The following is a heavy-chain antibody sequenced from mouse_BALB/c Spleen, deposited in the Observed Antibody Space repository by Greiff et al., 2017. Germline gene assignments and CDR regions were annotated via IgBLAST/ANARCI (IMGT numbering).Heavy chain of an antibody. CDR2: IYPGDGDT. CDR3: ARRDYDDGGNYAMDY. CDR1: GYTFTSYW. J-gene: IGHJ4*01. D-gene: IGHD2-4*01. Sequence: VQLQESGAELARPGASVKLSCKASGYTFTSYWMQWVKQRPGQGLEWIGAIYPGDGDTRYTQKFKGKAILTADKSSSTAYMQLSSLASEDSAVYYCARRDYDDGGNYAMDYWGQGTSVTVSS. V-gene: IGHV1-87*01.